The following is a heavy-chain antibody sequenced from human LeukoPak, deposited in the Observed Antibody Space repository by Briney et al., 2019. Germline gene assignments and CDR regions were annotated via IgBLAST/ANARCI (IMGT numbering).Heavy chain of an antibody. CDR1: GFDVGRNY. CDR3: ARVPGYS. V-gene: IGHV3-53*01. CDR2: IHSGGAT. D-gene: IGHD6-13*01. J-gene: IGHJ4*02. Sequence: GSLRLSCAASGFDVGRNYMTWVRQAPGKGLEWVSFIHSGGATYYADSVRGRFTISRDSSKNTLYLQMNSLRVEDTAVYYCARVPGYSWGQGTLVTVSS.